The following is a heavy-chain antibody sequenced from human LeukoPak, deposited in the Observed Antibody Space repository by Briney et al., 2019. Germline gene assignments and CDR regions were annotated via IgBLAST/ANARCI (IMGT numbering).Heavy chain of an antibody. Sequence: PSETLSLICTVSGYSISSGFHWGWIRQPPGKGLEWIGSIYHSGSTYYSPSLMSRVTISVDTSKNQFSLKLSSVTAADTAVYYCARGRGYYDSSGYSNAFDIWGQGTMVTVSS. CDR2: IYHSGST. CDR1: GYSISSGFH. V-gene: IGHV4-38-2*02. D-gene: IGHD3-22*01. J-gene: IGHJ3*02. CDR3: ARGRGYYDSSGYSNAFDI.